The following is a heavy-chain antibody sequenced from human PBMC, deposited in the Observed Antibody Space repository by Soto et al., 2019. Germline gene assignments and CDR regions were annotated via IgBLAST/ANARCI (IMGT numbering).Heavy chain of an antibody. CDR1: GYTFTSYY. V-gene: IGHV1-46*03. CDR2: INPSGGST. J-gene: IGHJ3*02. CDR3: ASSRPGYSGYDDASDI. Sequence: ASVKVSCKASGYTFTSYYMHWVRQAPGQGLEWMGIINPSGGSTSYAQKFQGRVTMTRDTSTSTVYMELSSLRSEDTAVYYCASSRPGYSGYDDASDIWGQGTMVTVSS. D-gene: IGHD5-12*01.